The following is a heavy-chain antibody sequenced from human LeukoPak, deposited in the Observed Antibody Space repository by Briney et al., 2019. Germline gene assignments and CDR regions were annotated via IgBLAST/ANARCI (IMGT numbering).Heavy chain of an antibody. D-gene: IGHD1-26*01. CDR3: ARALNSGSYYDY. V-gene: IGHV3-30-3*01. CDR2: ISYDGSNK. Sequence: PGGSLRLSCAASGFTFSSYAMHWVRQAPGKGLEWVAVISYDGSNKYYADSVKGRFTISRDNSKNTLYLQMNSLRAEDTAVYYCARALNSGSYYDYWGQGTLVTVSS. J-gene: IGHJ4*02. CDR1: GFTFSSYA.